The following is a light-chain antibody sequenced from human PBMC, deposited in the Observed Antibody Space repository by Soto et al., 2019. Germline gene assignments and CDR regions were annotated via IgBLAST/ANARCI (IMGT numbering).Light chain of an antibody. J-gene: IGKJ3*01. CDR2: GAS. V-gene: IGKV3-20*01. CDR3: QQYVSSPVT. CDR1: QSVSSSY. Sequence: EIVLTQSPGTLSLSPGERATLSCRASQSVSSSYLAWYQQKPGQAPRLLIYGASSRATGIPDRFSGSGSGTDFTLTISRLEPEDFAVYYCQQYVSSPVTFGPGTRVDIK.